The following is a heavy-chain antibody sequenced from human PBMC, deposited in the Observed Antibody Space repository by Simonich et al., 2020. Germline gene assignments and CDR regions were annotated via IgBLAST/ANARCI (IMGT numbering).Heavy chain of an antibody. Sequence: EVQLVESGGGRVKPGGSRRLSCAASGFTFSSDRLKWVRQAPGKGLEWVSSISSINSYIYYAASVKGRFSIARDNAKNSLYLQMNSLRAEDTAVYYCARGIVGASGAFDIWGQGTMVTVSS. D-gene: IGHD1-26*01. CDR1: GFTFSSDR. V-gene: IGHV3-21*01. J-gene: IGHJ3*02. CDR2: ISSINSYI. CDR3: ARGIVGASGAFDI.